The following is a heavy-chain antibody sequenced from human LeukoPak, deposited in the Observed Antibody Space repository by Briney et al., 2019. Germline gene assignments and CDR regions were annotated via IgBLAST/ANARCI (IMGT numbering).Heavy chain of an antibody. Sequence: GSSVKVSCKPSLGTSSSYAISWVRQAPGQGLEWMGGIIPIFGTANYAQKFQGRVTITAGESTSTAYMALSSLRSEDTAVYYCARGQLERLWWFDPWGQGTLVTVSS. CDR1: LGTSSSYA. V-gene: IGHV1-69*01. CDR2: IIPIFGTA. D-gene: IGHD1-1*01. J-gene: IGHJ5*02. CDR3: ARGQLERLWWFDP.